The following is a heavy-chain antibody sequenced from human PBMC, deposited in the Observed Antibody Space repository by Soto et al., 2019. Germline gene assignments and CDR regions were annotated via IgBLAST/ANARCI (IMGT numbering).Heavy chain of an antibody. J-gene: IGHJ6*03. V-gene: IGHV4-4*02. CDR3: ARNGIYYYYMDV. Sequence: QVQLQESGPGLVKPSGTLSLTCVVSGSSVSNSNWWTWVRQPPGKGLEWIGEIYHTGDTNYNPSLMSRVTISIDKSRNQFSLRLGSVTAADTAVYFCARNGIYYYYMDVWGRGTTVTVSS. D-gene: IGHD1-1*01. CDR2: IYHTGDT. CDR1: GSSVSNSNW.